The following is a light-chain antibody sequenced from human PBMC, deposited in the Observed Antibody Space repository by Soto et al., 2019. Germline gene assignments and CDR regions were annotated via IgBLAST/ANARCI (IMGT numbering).Light chain of an antibody. CDR1: QSISTY. V-gene: IGKV1-39*01. J-gene: IGKJ2*03. CDR3: QQSYSAPYS. Sequence: DIQMTQSPSSLSASVGDRVTITCRASQSISTYLNWYQQKPGKAPKVLIYAASSLQSGVPSRFSGSGSGTDFTLTITSLQPEDCAAYYCQQSYSAPYSFGQGTKLQIK. CDR2: AAS.